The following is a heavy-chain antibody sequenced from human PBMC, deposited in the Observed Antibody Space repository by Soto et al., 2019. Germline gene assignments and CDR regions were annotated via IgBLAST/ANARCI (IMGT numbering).Heavy chain of an antibody. CDR1: GFTFGAHG. Sequence: GGSPRLWSAASGFTFGAHGMRWVLHSPRKGLELVAALSVIGGSTYYADSAKSRRSLYDENSKKTLYLQMNSLRVKDTAVYYCATYAYISSFPQTLECGGHGSLVSVSS. V-gene: IGHV3-23*01. J-gene: IGHJ1*01. D-gene: IGHD6-6*01. CDR2: LSVIGGST. CDR3: ATYAYISSFPQTLEC.